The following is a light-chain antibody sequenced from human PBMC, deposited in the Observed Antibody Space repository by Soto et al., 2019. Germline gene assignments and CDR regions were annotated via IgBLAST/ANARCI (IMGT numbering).Light chain of an antibody. CDR1: ENVGTN. V-gene: IGKV3D-15*01. J-gene: IGKJ4*01. Sequence: IVLTQSPATLSVSPGERVTLSCRASENVGTNLAWYQQRPGPPPRLLIYGSSTRATGISATFSGSGSRTEFTLTISSLQSEDSAVYYCQQYNNWGLSFGGGTRVEIK. CDR3: QQYNNWGLS. CDR2: GSS.